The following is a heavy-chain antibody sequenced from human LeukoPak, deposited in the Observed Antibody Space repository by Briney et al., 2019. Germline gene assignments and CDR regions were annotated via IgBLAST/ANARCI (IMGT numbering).Heavy chain of an antibody. D-gene: IGHD3-3*01. V-gene: IGHV4-61*08. CDR3: ARAPPAPDYDFWSGPFDY. Sequence: PSETLSLTCTVSADSINTVSGFYWSWIRQPPGKGLEWIGYIYYSGSTNYNPSLKSRVTISVDTSKNQFSLKLSSVTAADTAVYYCARAPPAPDYDFWSGPFDYWGQGTLVTVSS. CDR1: ADSINTVSGFY. J-gene: IGHJ4*02. CDR2: IYYSGST.